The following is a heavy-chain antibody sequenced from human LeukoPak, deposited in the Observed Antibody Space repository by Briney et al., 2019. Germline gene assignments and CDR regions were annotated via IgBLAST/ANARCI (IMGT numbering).Heavy chain of an antibody. CDR3: ARDLCDWGGDAFDI. D-gene: IGHD7-27*01. V-gene: IGHV4-4*07. J-gene: IGHJ3*02. Sequence: PSETLSLTCTVSGGSISSYYWSWIRQPAGKGLEWIGRIYTSGSTNYNPSLKSRVTMSVDTSKNQFSLKLSSVTAADTAVYYCARDLCDWGGDAFDIWGKGQWSPSLQ. CDR2: IYTSGST. CDR1: GGSISSYY.